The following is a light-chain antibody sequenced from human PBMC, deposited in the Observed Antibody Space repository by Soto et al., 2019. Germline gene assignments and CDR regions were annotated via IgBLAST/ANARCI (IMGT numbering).Light chain of an antibody. J-gene: IGLJ3*02. CDR1: SGYSNYK. CDR2: VGAGGIVG. V-gene: IGLV9-49*01. Sequence: VLTQPPSASASLGASVTLTCTLSSGYSNYKVDWYQQRPGKGPRFVMRVGAGGIVGSKGDGIPDRFSVLGSGLNRFLTIENIQEEDESDYHCGADHGSGSNFVWVFGGGTKLTVL. CDR3: GADHGSGSNFVWV.